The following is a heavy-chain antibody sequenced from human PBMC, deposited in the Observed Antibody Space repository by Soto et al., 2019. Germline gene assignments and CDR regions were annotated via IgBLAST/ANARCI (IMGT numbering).Heavy chain of an antibody. D-gene: IGHD3-10*01. Sequence: QVQLVQSAADVKKPGASVKVSCKASGYSFSSYAINWVRQAPGQGLEWLGWISGNNENTKYAQKFEGRVSMTTDTATTTAYMELRGLKTDDTAVYYCARDLFRWFGDSRMDYWGQGTLVTVFS. V-gene: IGHV1-18*01. J-gene: IGHJ4*02. CDR1: GYSFSSYA. CDR3: ARDLFRWFGDSRMDY. CDR2: ISGNNENT.